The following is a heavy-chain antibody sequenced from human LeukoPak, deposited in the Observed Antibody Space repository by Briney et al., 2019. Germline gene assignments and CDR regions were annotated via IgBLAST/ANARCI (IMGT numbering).Heavy chain of an antibody. CDR2: IDYRGTT. D-gene: IGHD5-12*01. J-gene: IGHJ4*02. CDR3: AGQLDLGYRRSSGFDY. V-gene: IGHV4-59*08. CDR1: GGSMNNYY. Sequence: PSETLSLTCTVSGGSMNNYYWSWIRQPPGKGMEYIGSIDYRGTTKYHPSLKGRLTISLDTSKNQFPLKLSSVTAADTAVYYCAGQLDLGYRRSSGFDYWGEGTLVTVSP.